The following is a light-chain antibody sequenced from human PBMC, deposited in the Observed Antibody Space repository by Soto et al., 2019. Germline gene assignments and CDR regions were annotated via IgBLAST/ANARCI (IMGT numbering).Light chain of an antibody. CDR1: QSVGSY. V-gene: IGKV3-11*01. CDR3: QQRGNWPVT. J-gene: IGKJ1*01. Sequence: EIVLTQSPATLSLSPGERATLSCRASQSVGSYFAWYQQKPGQAPRLLIYDASNRATGIPARFSGSGSGTDFTLTNSSLEPDDFAVYYCQQRGNWPVTFGQGIRVDIK. CDR2: DAS.